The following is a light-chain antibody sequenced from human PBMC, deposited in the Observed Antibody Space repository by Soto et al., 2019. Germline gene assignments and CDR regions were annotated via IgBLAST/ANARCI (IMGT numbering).Light chain of an antibody. CDR1: SSNIGSNN. Sequence: QSVLTQPPSASGTPGQRVTISCSGSSSNIGSNNVNWYQQLPGTAPQLLIYSNNQRPSGVPDRFSGSKSGTSASLAISGRQSEDEADYYCAAWDDSLNGSVVFGGGTKLTVL. CDR3: AAWDDSLNGSVV. V-gene: IGLV1-44*01. CDR2: SNN. J-gene: IGLJ2*01.